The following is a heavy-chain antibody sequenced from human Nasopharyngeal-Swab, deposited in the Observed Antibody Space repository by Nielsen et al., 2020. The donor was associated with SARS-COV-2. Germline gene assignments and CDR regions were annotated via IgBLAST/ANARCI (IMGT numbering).Heavy chain of an antibody. J-gene: IGHJ5*02. D-gene: IGHD6-13*01. CDR1: GSTFSSYG. CDR2: ISYDGSNK. Sequence: GESLKISCAASGSTFSSYGMHWVRQAPGKGLEWVAVISYDGSNKYYADSVKGRFTISRDNSKNTLYLQMNSLRAEDTAVYYCAKDGGTSSSLLDPWGQGTLVTVSS. V-gene: IGHV3-30*18. CDR3: AKDGGTSSSLLDP.